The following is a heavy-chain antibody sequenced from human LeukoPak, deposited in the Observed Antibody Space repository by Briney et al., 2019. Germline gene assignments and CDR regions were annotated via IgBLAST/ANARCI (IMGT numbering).Heavy chain of an antibody. CDR1: GASIRRDC. Sequence: SETLSLTCSVSGASIRRDCWSWIRQSPGKRLEWITYICDSGSSSGRTNYNPSLKSRVTISVDTSKNQFSLKLSSVTAADTAVYYCARTGGNFDYWGQGTLVTVSS. CDR2: ICDSGSSSGRT. D-gene: IGHD3-10*01. J-gene: IGHJ4*02. V-gene: IGHV4-4*09. CDR3: ARTGGNFDY.